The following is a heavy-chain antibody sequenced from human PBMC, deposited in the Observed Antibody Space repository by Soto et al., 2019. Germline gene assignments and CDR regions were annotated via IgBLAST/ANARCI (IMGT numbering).Heavy chain of an antibody. CDR3: ERGFSTSSEIRTGNCFGC. Sequence: GGSLRLSCAASGFTFSSYWMHWVRQAPGKGLVWVSVIWYDGKNKYYSDSVKGRFTISRDNSKNTLYLQMNSLRADDTAVYYCERGFSTSSEIRTGNCFGCWGQGDLVTGSS. V-gene: IGHV3-33*08. CDR1: GFTFSSYW. D-gene: IGHD2-2*01. CDR2: IWYDGKNK. J-gene: IGHJ4*02.